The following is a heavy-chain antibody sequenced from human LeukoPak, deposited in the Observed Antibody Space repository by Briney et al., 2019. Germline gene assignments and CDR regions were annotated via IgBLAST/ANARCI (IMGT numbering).Heavy chain of an antibody. CDR2: IYYSGST. J-gene: IGHJ4*02. CDR3: ASSPGFFFAFLPYFDY. D-gene: IGHD2/OR15-2a*01. CDR1: GGSISSYY. Sequence: SETLSLTCTVSGGSISSYYWSWIRQPPGKGLEWIGYIYYSGSTNYNPSLKSRVTISVDTSKNQFSLKLSSVTAADTAVYYCASSPGFFFAFLPYFDYWGQGTLVTVSS. V-gene: IGHV4-59*08.